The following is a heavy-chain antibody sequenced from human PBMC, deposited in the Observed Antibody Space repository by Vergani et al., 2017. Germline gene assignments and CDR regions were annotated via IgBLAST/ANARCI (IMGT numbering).Heavy chain of an antibody. D-gene: IGHD3-10*01. V-gene: IGHV4-31*03. J-gene: IGHJ5*02. CDR1: GDSISSGVYY. CDR2: IYSTGST. CDR3: GRVADFYGLGSRLLDL. Sequence: QVQLQESGPGLVKPSQTLSLTCSVSGDSISSGVYYWNWIRQHPGKGLEWIGNIYSTGSTHHNPSLRRRINMSVDTSKNQFSLKLNSVTAADTAVYYCGRVADFYGLGSRLLDLWGQGILVTVSS.